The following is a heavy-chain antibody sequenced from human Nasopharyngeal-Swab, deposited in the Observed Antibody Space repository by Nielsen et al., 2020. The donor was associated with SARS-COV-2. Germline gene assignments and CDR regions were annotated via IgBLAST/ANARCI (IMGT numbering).Heavy chain of an antibody. D-gene: IGHD6-13*01. J-gene: IGHJ4*02. Sequence: LSLTCAASGFTFSSYAMHWVRQAPGKGLEWVAVISHDGSKKYYGDSVEGRFIISRDNSKNTLYLQMNSLRAEDTAVYYCARDGSSWYEGYYCDNWGQGTLGTVSS. CDR2: ISHDGSKK. V-gene: IGHV3-30*04. CDR1: GFTFSSYA. CDR3: ARDGSSWYEGYYCDN.